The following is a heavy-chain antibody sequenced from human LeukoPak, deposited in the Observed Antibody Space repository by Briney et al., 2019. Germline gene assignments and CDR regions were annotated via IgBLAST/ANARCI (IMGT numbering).Heavy chain of an antibody. J-gene: IGHJ4*02. V-gene: IGHV3-66*01. CDR2: IFRGDGT. CDR1: GFIVSTNY. D-gene: IGHD4-11*01. Sequence: GGSLRLSCAASGFIVSTNYMSWVRQAPGKGLEWVAVIFRGDGTYHADSVKGRFTISRDTSKNTVYLHMNSLTAEDTAIYYCVKEVPGTTIYDWGQGILVTVSS. CDR3: VKEVPGTTIYD.